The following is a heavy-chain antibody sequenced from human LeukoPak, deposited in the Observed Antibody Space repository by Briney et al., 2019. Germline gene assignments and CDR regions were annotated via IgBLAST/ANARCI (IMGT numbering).Heavy chain of an antibody. Sequence: PGGSLRLSCAASGFTFSTYAMTWVRQAPGKGLEWVSAISGSGDNTNYADSVKGRFTISRDNSKNTLYLQMHNLRAEDTAVYYCAKDRGYWGQGTLVTVSS. J-gene: IGHJ4*02. CDR1: GFTFSTYA. V-gene: IGHV3-23*01. CDR3: AKDRGY. CDR2: ISGSGDNT.